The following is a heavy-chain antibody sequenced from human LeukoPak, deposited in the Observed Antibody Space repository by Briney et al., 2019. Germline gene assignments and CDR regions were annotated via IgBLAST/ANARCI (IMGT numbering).Heavy chain of an antibody. D-gene: IGHD3-22*01. J-gene: IGHJ4*02. CDR3: AREVEDCYDSSGCYFDY. CDR2: INPNSGGT. Sequence: VSVKVSCKASGYTFTGYYMHWVRQAPGQGLEWMGWINPNSGGTNYAQKFQGRVTMTRDTSISTAYMELSRLRSDDTAVYYCAREVEDCYDSSGCYFDYWGQGTLVTVSS. V-gene: IGHV1-2*02. CDR1: GYTFTGYY.